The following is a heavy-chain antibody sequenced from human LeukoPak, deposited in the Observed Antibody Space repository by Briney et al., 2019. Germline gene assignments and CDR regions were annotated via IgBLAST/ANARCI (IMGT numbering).Heavy chain of an antibody. J-gene: IGHJ3*02. Sequence: ASVKVSCKASGYSLTGFYIQWVRQAPGQGFEWMGIINPGGGSTTYAQKFQGRVTMTRDTSTSTVYMELSSLRSEDTAVYYCARGGFTTMVRGVIITLDAFDIWGQGTMVTVSS. CDR3: ARGGFTTMVRGVIITLDAFDI. V-gene: IGHV1-46*01. CDR2: INPGGGST. D-gene: IGHD3-10*01. CDR1: GYSLTGFY.